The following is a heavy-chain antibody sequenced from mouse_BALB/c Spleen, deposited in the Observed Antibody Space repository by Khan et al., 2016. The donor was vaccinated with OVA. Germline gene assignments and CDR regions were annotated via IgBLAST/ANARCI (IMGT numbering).Heavy chain of an antibody. CDR1: GYTFTTAG. CDR3: AGGGAGFYRNDGGAMDS. D-gene: IGHD2-12*01. J-gene: IGHJ4*01. V-gene: IGHV9-4*02. Sequence: QIQLVQSGPELKKPGETVRISCKASGYTFTTAGMQWVQKMPGKGLKWIGWIYTHSGVPKYAEDFKGRFVFSLESSASTAYLQLTNLKNEDTATYSCAGGGAGFYRNDGGAMDSWGQGTSVTVSS. CDR2: IYTHSGVP.